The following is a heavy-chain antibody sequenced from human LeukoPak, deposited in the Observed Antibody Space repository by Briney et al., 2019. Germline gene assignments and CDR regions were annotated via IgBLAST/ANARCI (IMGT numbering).Heavy chain of an antibody. CDR1: GYSFTSYW. CDR2: IYPGDSDN. V-gene: IGHV5-51*01. Sequence: KPGETLKISCKGSGYSFTSYWIGWVRQIPGKGLEWMGIIYPGDSDNRYSPSFQGQVTISADKSISTAYLQWSSLKASDSAMYYCARRGPLEPSGFDYWGQGTLVTVSS. J-gene: IGHJ4*02. CDR3: ARRGPLEPSGFDY. D-gene: IGHD1-1*01.